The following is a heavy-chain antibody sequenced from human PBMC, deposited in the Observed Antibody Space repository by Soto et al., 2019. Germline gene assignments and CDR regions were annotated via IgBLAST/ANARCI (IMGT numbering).Heavy chain of an antibody. V-gene: IGHV4-31*03. J-gene: IGHJ4*02. CDR2: IYYSGST. D-gene: IGHD6-13*01. CDR3: ARTTPLSSSWYYFDY. Sequence: SETLSLTCTVSGGSISSGGYYWSWIRQHPGKGLEWIGYIYYSGSTYYNPSLKSRVTISVDTSKNQFSLKLSSVTAADTAVYYCARTTPLSSSWYYFDYWGQGTLVTSPQ. CDR1: GGSISSGGYY.